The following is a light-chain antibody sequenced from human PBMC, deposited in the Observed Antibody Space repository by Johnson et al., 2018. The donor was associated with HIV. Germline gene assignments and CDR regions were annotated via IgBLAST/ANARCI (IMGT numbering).Light chain of an antibody. Sequence: QSVLTQPPSVSAAPGQKVTNSCSGSSSNIGNNYVSWYKQLPGTAPKLLIYDNNKRPSGIPDRFSGSKSGTSATLGITGLQTGDEADYYCGTWDSSLSGVFGTGTKVTVL. CDR3: GTWDSSLSGV. V-gene: IGLV1-51*01. CDR1: SSNIGNNY. CDR2: DNN. J-gene: IGLJ1*01.